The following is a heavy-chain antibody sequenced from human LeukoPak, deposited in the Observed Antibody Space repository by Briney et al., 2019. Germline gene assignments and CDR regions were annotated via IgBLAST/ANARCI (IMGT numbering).Heavy chain of an antibody. CDR2: IYYSGST. Sequence: SETLSLTFTVSGGSISSSSYYWGWIRQPPGKGLEWIGSIYYSGSTYYNPSLKSRVTISVDTSKNQFSLKLSSVTAADTAVYYCARGHYSSGWYSRFLSNWGQGTLVTVSS. CDR1: GGSISSSSYY. V-gene: IGHV4-39*01. D-gene: IGHD6-19*01. J-gene: IGHJ4*02. CDR3: ARGHYSSGWYSRFLSN.